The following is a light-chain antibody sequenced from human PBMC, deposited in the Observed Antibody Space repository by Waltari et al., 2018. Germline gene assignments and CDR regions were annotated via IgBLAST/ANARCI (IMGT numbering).Light chain of an antibody. CDR1: SGDVGGYKY. V-gene: IGLV2-8*01. Sequence: QSALTQPPSASGSPGQSVTISCTGTSGDVGGYKYVSWYQQHPGKAPNLMIYEVSKRPSGDPDRVSGSKASNTASLTVSGLQAEDEADDYCSSYAGSDNLVFGGGTKLTVL. CDR2: EVS. CDR3: SSYAGSDNLV. J-gene: IGLJ3*02.